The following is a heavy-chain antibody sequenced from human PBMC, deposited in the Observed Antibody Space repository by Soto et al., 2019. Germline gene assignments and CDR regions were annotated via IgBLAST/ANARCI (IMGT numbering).Heavy chain of an antibody. V-gene: IGHV1-2*02. CDR1: GYPVTAYY. CDR2: INPATGAA. Sequence: QLHLVQSGAVVKKPGASVTVSCSASGYPVTAYYMHWVRQAPGRGLEWMGGINPATGAAKYTQTFQGRVTMIRDTSKSSVFMELSALTSEDTAVFYWARGGGVGVAGSAAFDMWGQGTLVTVSS. D-gene: IGHD3-3*01. J-gene: IGHJ3*02. CDR3: ARGGGVGVAGSAAFDM.